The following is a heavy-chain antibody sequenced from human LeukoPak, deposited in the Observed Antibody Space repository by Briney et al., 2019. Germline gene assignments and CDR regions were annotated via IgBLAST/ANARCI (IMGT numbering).Heavy chain of an antibody. CDR2: IYYSGST. J-gene: IGHJ3*02. Sequence: SETLSLTCTVSGGSISSYYWGWIRQPPGKGLEWIGYIYYSGSTNYNPSLKSRVTISVDTSKNQFSLKLSSVTAADTAVYYCARVAGQQLVRAFDIWGQGTMVTVSS. CDR1: GGSISSYY. CDR3: ARVAGQQLVRAFDI. V-gene: IGHV4-59*01. D-gene: IGHD6-13*01.